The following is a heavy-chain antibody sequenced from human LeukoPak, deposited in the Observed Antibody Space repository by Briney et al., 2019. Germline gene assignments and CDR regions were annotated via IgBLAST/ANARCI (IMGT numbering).Heavy chain of an antibody. Sequence: PSETLSLTCAVYGGSFSGYYWSWIRQPAGKGLEWIGRIYTSGSTNYNPSLKSRVTMSVDTSKNQFSLKLSSVTAADTAVYYCARDSDVDTAISLWGQGTLVTVSS. D-gene: IGHD5-18*01. J-gene: IGHJ4*02. CDR3: ARDSDVDTAISL. V-gene: IGHV4-4*07. CDR2: IYTSGST. CDR1: GGSFSGYY.